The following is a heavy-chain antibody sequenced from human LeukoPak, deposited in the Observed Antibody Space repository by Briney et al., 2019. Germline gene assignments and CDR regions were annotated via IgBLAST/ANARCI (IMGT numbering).Heavy chain of an antibody. V-gene: IGHV3-23*03. J-gene: IGHJ4*02. Sequence: GGSLRLSCVASGFTFRTYTMSWVRQAPGKGLEWVSSIYGDGSETFYADSVKGRFTIYRDDSKNTLFLQMSSLSVEDTAKYFCAKDRVPDGLWNFDFWGQGTPVTVSS. CDR2: IYGDGSET. D-gene: IGHD3-10*01. CDR3: AKDRVPDGLWNFDF. CDR1: GFTFRTYT.